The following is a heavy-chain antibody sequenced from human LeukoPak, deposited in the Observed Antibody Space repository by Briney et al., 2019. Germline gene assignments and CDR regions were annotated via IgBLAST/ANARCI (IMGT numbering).Heavy chain of an antibody. D-gene: IGHD5-12*01. Sequence: PGGSLRLSCAASGFTFSSYAMSWARQAPGKGLEWVSAISGSGGSTYYADSVKGRFTISRDNSKNTLYLQMNSLRAEDTAVYYCAKVEIVATIFDYWGQGTLVTVSS. CDR2: ISGSGGST. CDR1: GFTFSSYA. CDR3: AKVEIVATIFDY. V-gene: IGHV3-23*01. J-gene: IGHJ4*02.